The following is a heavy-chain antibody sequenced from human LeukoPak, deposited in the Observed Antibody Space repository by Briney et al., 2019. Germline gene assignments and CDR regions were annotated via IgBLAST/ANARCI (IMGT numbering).Heavy chain of an antibody. CDR2: IYYSGST. V-gene: IGHV4-39*01. Sequence: SETLSLTCTVSGGSISSSSYYWGWIRQSPGKGLEWIGSIYYSGSTYYNPSLKSRVTISVDTSKNQFSLKLSSVTAADTAVYYCARHKPGIFGVVTGRGDFDYWGQGTLVTVSS. D-gene: IGHD3-3*01. CDR1: GGSISSSSYY. CDR3: ARHKPGIFGVVTGRGDFDY. J-gene: IGHJ4*02.